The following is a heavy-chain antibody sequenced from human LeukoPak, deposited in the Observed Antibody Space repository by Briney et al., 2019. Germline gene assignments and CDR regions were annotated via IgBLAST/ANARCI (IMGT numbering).Heavy chain of an antibody. CDR1: GFTFGDHA. CDR3: ARKGRGSSGWYAWFDP. V-gene: IGHV3-23*01. J-gene: IGHJ5*02. Sequence: GGSLRLSCTASGFTFGDHAMSWVRQAPGKGLEWVSALSGTGGNTHYADSVRGRFTISRDNSKNTLYLQMNSLRAEDTAVYYCARKGRGSSGWYAWFDPWGQGTLVTVSS. D-gene: IGHD6-19*01. CDR2: LSGTGGNT.